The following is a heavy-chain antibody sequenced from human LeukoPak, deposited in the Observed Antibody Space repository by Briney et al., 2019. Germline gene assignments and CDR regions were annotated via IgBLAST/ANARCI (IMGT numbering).Heavy chain of an antibody. CDR3: ARARYSSSLFDY. CDR1: GGSFSGYY. D-gene: IGHD6-6*01. Sequence: PSETLSLTCAVYGGSFSGYYWSWIRQPPGKGLEWIGEINHSGSTNYNPSLKSRVTISVDTSKNQFSLKLSSVTAADTAVYYCARARYSSSLFDYWGQGTLVTVSS. CDR2: INHSGST. V-gene: IGHV4-34*01. J-gene: IGHJ4*02.